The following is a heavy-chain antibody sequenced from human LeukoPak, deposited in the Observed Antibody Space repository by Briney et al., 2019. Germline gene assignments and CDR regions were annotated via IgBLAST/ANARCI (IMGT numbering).Heavy chain of an antibody. V-gene: IGHV3-21*01. J-gene: IGHJ6*02. Sequence: PGGSLRLSRAASGFTFSSYSMNWVRQAPGKGLEWVSSISSSSSYIYYADSVKGRFTISRDNAKNSLYLQMNGLRAEDTAVYYCARVPPYYYYYGMDVWGQGTTVTVSS. CDR3: ARVPPYYYYYGMDV. CDR2: ISSSSSYI. CDR1: GFTFSSYS.